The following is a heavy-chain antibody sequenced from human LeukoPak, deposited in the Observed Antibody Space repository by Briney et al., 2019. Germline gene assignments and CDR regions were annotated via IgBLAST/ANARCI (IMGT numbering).Heavy chain of an antibody. V-gene: IGHV3-21*01. CDR1: GFTFSSYS. J-gene: IGHJ4*02. CDR2: ISSSSSYI. D-gene: IGHD5-12*01. CDR3: ARDRIVATIPRLGYFDY. Sequence: GGSLRLSCAASGFTFSSYSMNWVRQAPGKGLEWVSSISSSSSYIYYADSVKGRFTISRDNAKNSLYLQMNSLRAEDTAVYYCARDRIVATIPRLGYFDYWGQGALVTVSS.